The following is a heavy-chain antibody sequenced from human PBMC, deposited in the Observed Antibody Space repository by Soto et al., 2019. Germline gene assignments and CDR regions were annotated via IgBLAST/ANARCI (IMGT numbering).Heavy chain of an antibody. J-gene: IGHJ4*02. V-gene: IGHV3-66*01. CDR1: GFTVSSNY. D-gene: IGHD2-15*01. CDR2: IYSGGST. CDR3: ARDLRYCSGGSCLYYFDY. Sequence: GGSLRLSCAASGFTVSSNYMSWVRQAPGKGLEWVSVIYSGGSTYYADSVKGRFTISRDNSKNTLYLQMNSLRAEDTAVYYCARDLRYCSGGSCLYYFDYWGQGTLVTVSS.